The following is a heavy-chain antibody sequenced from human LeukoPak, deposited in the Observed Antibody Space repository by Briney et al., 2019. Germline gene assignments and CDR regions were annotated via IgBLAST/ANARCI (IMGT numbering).Heavy chain of an antibody. Sequence: GGSLRLSCVASGFTFSSYGMNWVRQAPGKGLEWVSYISSGGRTIYYADSVKGRFIISRDNVRNSLYLQMNSLRAEDTAVYYCARAGWAPIVVVPAAIDYWGQGTLVTVSS. CDR3: ARAGWAPIVVVPAAIDY. J-gene: IGHJ4*02. CDR1: GFTFSSYG. V-gene: IGHV3-48*03. D-gene: IGHD2-2*01. CDR2: ISSGGRTI.